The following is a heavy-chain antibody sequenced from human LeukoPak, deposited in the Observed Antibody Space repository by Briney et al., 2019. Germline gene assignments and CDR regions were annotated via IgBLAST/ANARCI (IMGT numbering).Heavy chain of an antibody. D-gene: IGHD2-21*02. J-gene: IGHJ3*02. Sequence: GGALRLSCAASGFTFSSYEMNWVRQAPGKGLEWVSYISSSGSTIYYADSVKGRFTISRDNAKNSLYLQMNSLRAEDTAVYYCARSGGDYPRGAFDIWGQGTMVAVSS. CDR2: ISSSGSTI. V-gene: IGHV3-48*03. CDR1: GFTFSSYE. CDR3: ARSGGDYPRGAFDI.